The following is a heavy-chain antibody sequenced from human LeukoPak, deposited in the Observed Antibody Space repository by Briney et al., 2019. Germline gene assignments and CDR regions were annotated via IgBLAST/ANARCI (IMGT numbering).Heavy chain of an antibody. CDR1: GFTFSNAW. Sequence: GGSLRHSCAASGFTFSNAWMSWVRQAPGKGLEWVGRIKSKTDGGTTDYAAPVKGRFTISRDDSKNTLYLQMNSLKTEDTAVYYCRRGIVVVPGQTDYWGQGTLVTVSS. V-gene: IGHV3-15*01. J-gene: IGHJ4*02. D-gene: IGHD2-2*01. CDR3: RRGIVVVPGQTDY. CDR2: IKSKTDGGTT.